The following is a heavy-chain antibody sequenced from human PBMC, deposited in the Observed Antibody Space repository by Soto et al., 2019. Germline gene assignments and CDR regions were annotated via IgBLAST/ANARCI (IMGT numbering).Heavy chain of an antibody. CDR3: PPGLTIFGVVIDP. J-gene: IGHJ5*02. CDR2: IKSKTDGGTT. CDR1: GFTFSNAL. V-gene: IGHV3-15*01. Sequence: EVQLVESGGGLVKPGGSLRLSCAASGFTFSNALMSWVRQAPGKGLEWVGRIKSKTDGGTTDYAAPVKGRFTISRDDSKNTLYLQMNSLKTEDTAVYYCPPGLTIFGVVIDPWGQGTLVTVSS. D-gene: IGHD3-3*01.